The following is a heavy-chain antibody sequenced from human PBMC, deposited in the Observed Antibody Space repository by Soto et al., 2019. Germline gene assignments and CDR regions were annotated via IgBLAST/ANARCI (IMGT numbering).Heavy chain of an antibody. Sequence: QVQLVQSGAEVKKPGASVKVSCKASGYTFTSYDINWVRQATGQGLEWMGWMNHNSGNTAYAQKFQGRVTMTRNTYISTAYMELSSLRSEDTAVYYCARERTGPNYFDYGGQGTLVTVSS. CDR3: ARERTGPNYFDY. V-gene: IGHV1-8*01. CDR1: GYTFTSYD. CDR2: MNHNSGNT. D-gene: IGHD1-7*01. J-gene: IGHJ4*02.